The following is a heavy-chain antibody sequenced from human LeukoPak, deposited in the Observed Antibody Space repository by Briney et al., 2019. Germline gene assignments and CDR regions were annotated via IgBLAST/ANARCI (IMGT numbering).Heavy chain of an antibody. J-gene: IGHJ3*02. CDR3: ARDYVLGAFDI. CDR2: IYTSGST. Sequence: SETLSLTCTVSGGSISSGSYYWSWIRQPAGMGLEWIGRIYTSGSTNYNPSLKSRVTISVDTSKNQFSLKLSSVTAADTAVYYCARDYVLGAFDIWGQGTMVTVSS. CDR1: GGSISSGSYY. V-gene: IGHV4-61*02. D-gene: IGHD3-16*01.